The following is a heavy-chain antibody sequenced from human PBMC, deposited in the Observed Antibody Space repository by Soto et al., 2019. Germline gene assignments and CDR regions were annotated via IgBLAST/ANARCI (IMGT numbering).Heavy chain of an antibody. J-gene: IGHJ5*02. D-gene: IGHD3-10*01. V-gene: IGHV1-69*01. CDR3: VRGGRPYFYGSAGRFDP. Sequence: VSCKASGCPFRSYSISCLRHAPGQGVEWMGGIIPIFGTANYPQKFQGRVTITADESTSTAYMELSSLRSEDTAVYYCVRGGRPYFYGSAGRFDPWGQGTLVTVS. CDR1: GCPFRSYS. CDR2: IIPIFGTA.